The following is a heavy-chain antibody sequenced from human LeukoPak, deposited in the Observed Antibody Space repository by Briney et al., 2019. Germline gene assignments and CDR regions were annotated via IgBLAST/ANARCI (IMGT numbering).Heavy chain of an antibody. J-gene: IGHJ5*02. CDR3: ARATSWDYDFWSGGGWFDP. V-gene: IGHV4-59*01. CDR1: GGSISSYY. Sequence: SETLSLTCTVSGGSISSYYWSWIRQPPGKGLEWIGYIYYSGSTNYNPSLKSRVTISLDTSKNQFSLKLSSVTAADTAVYYCARATSWDYDFWSGGGWFDPWGQGTLVTVSS. D-gene: IGHD3-3*01. CDR2: IYYSGST.